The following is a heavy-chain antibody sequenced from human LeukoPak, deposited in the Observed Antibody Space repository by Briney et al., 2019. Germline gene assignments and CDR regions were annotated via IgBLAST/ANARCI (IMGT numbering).Heavy chain of an antibody. CDR1: GGVFTTYA. CDR2: IIPIFGTA. D-gene: IGHD6-13*01. J-gene: IGHJ4*02. Sequence: ASVKVSCKASGGVFTTYAVSWVRQAPGQGLEWMGGIIPIFGTANYAQKFQGRVTITTDESTSTAYMELSSLRSEDTAVYYCASGIAAAAHRHFNYFDYWGQGTLVTVSS. CDR3: ASGIAAAAHRHFNYFDY. V-gene: IGHV1-69*05.